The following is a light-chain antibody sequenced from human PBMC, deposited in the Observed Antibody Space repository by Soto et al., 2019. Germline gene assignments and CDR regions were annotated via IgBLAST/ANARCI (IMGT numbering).Light chain of an antibody. J-gene: IGKJ1*01. CDR3: QKYNSAVCT. Sequence: DIQMTQSPSSLSASVGDRVTITCRASQGISNYLGSYQQKPGKVPKLLIYAASTLQSGVPSRFSGSGSGTDFTLTISSLQPEDVATYYCQKYNSAVCTFGPGTKVEIK. CDR2: AAS. CDR1: QGISNY. V-gene: IGKV1-27*01.